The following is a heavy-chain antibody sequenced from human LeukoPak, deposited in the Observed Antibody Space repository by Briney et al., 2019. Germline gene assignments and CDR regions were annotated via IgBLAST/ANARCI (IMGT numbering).Heavy chain of an antibody. Sequence: SQTLLLTCAISGDSVSSNSAAWNWIRQSPSRGLEWLGRTYYRSKWYNDYVVSVKSRITITPDTSKNQVSLQLNSVTPDDTAVYYCARDTSGTPRGYWFDSWGQGTLVTVSS. CDR2: TYYRSKWYN. V-gene: IGHV6-1*01. CDR3: ARDTSGTPRGYWFDS. CDR1: GDSVSSNSAA. J-gene: IGHJ5*01. D-gene: IGHD2-2*01.